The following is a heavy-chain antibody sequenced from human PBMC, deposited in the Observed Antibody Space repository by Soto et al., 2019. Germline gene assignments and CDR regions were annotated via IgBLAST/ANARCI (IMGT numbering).Heavy chain of an antibody. CDR1: GGTFSSYA. CDR2: IIPIFGTA. V-gene: IGHV1-69*01. Sequence: QAQLVQSGAEVKKPGSSVKVSCKASGGTFSSYAISWVRQAPGQGLEWMGGIIPIFGTANYAQKFQGRVTITADESTSTAYMELSSLRSEDTAVYYCARDRARVVVPAAIRPYYYGMDVWGQGTTVTVSS. J-gene: IGHJ6*02. CDR3: ARDRARVVVPAAIRPYYYGMDV. D-gene: IGHD2-2*02.